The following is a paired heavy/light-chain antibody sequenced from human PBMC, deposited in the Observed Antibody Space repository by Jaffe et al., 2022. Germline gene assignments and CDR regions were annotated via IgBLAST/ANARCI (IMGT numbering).Light chain of an antibody. CDR3: QQYYSINT. CDR2: WAS. Sequence: DIVMTQSPDSLAVSLGERATINCKSSQSVLYSSNNKNYLAWYQQKPGQPPKLLIYWASTRESGVPDRFSGSGSGTDFTLTISSLQAEDVAVYYCQQYYSINTFGQGTKVEIK. CDR1: QSVLYSSNNKNY. J-gene: IGKJ1*01. V-gene: IGKV4-1*01.
Heavy chain of an antibody. D-gene: IGHD2-2*01. Sequence: QVQLQESGPGLVKPSGTLSLTCAVSGGSISSSNWWSWVRQPPGKGLEWIGEIYHSGSTNYNPSLKSRVTISVDKSKNQFSLKLSSVTAADTAVYYCARGVVVVPAAMLRITMVQGVLSRSGWFDPWGQGTLVTVSS. J-gene: IGHJ5*02. CDR2: IYHSGST. CDR1: GGSISSSNW. V-gene: IGHV4-4*02. CDR3: ARGVVVVPAAMLRITMVQGVLSRSGWFDP.